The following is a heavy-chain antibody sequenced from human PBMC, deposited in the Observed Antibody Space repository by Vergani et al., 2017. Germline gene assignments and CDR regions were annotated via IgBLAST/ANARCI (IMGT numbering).Heavy chain of an antibody. Sequence: QVQLVESGGGVVQPGRSLRLSCAASVFTFNQYGMHLVRQAPGKGLEWVAVTWYDGNNKQYADSVKGRFTLSRDNSKSTMYLQMNSLRDEDTGVYYCARDLRLLYNRFDPWGQGNLVTVSS. CDR2: TWYDGNNK. CDR3: ARDLRLLYNRFDP. D-gene: IGHD1-14*01. J-gene: IGHJ5*02. CDR1: VFTFNQYG. V-gene: IGHV3-33*01.